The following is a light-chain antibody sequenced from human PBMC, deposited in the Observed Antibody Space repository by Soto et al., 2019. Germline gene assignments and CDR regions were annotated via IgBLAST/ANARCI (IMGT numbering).Light chain of an antibody. V-gene: IGKV1-39*01. Sequence: DIQMTQSPSSLSASVGDRVTITCRASQNIIFYLNWYQHKPGKAPKLLIYAASNLQSGVPSRFSGSGSGTDFTLTISSLQPEDFATYFCQQMNSFPHTFGQGTKLEIK. CDR2: AAS. CDR1: QNIIFY. CDR3: QQMNSFPHT. J-gene: IGKJ2*01.